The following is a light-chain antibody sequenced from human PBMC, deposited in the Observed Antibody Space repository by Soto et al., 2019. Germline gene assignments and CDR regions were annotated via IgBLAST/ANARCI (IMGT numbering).Light chain of an antibody. CDR1: SSDIGAFNY. CDR3: SSSTTSSTQV. CDR2: EVT. V-gene: IGLV2-14*01. J-gene: IGLJ3*02. Sequence: QSALTQPASVSGSPGQSITISCTGTSSDIGAFNYVSWYQQHPGEAPKLMIYEVTNRPSGVSNRFSGSKSGNTASLTISGLQAEDEALYYCSSSTTSSTQVFGGGTQLTVL.